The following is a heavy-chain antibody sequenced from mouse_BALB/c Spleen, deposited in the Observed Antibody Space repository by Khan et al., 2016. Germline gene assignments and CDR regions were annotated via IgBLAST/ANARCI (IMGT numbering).Heavy chain of an antibody. Sequence: VQLQQSGAELVKPGASVKLSCTASGFNIKDTYMHWVKQRPEQGLEWIGRIDPANGNTKYDPKFQGKATITADTSSNTAYLQLSRLTSEDTAVSYGEGGNSMDYWGQGTAVTVSS. D-gene: IGHD2-1*01. CDR2: IDPANGNT. CDR1: GFNIKDTY. J-gene: IGHJ4*01. V-gene: IGHV14-3*02. CDR3: EGGNSMDY.